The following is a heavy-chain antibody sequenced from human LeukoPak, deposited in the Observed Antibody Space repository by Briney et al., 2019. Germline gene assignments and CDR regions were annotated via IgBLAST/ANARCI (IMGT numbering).Heavy chain of an antibody. CDR3: ARRIAVAGIRYAFDI. D-gene: IGHD6-19*01. J-gene: IGHJ3*02. CDR1: GYSISSGYY. CDR2: IYHSGST. V-gene: IGHV4-38-2*02. Sequence: SETLSLTCTVSGYSISSGYYWGWIRQPPGKGLEWIGSIYHSGSTYYNPSLESRVTISVDTSKNQFSLKLSSVTAADTAVYYCARRIAVAGIRYAFDIWGQGTMVTVSS.